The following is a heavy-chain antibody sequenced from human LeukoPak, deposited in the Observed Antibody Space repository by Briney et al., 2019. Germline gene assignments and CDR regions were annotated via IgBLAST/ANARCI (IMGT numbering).Heavy chain of an antibody. Sequence: PGGSLRLSCAASGFTFSSYAMSWVRQAPGKGLEWVSAISGSGGSTYYADSAKGRFTISRDNSKNTLYLQMNSLRAEDTAVYYCAKVMLSGSAGGDYYYGMDVWGQGTTVTVSS. CDR3: AKVMLSGSAGGDYYYGMDV. J-gene: IGHJ6*02. D-gene: IGHD3-3*01. CDR2: ISGSGGST. CDR1: GFTFSSYA. V-gene: IGHV3-23*01.